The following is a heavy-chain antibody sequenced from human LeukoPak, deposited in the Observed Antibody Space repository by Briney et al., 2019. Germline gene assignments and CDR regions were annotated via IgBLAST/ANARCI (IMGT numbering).Heavy chain of an antibody. V-gene: IGHV3-21*01. J-gene: IGHJ4*02. CDR1: GFTFSSYS. CDR2: ISSSSSYI. Sequence: GGSLRLSCAVSGFTFSSYSMNWVRQAPGKGLEWVSSISSSSSYIYYADSVKGRFTISRDNAKNSLYLQMNSLRAEDTAVYYCARFIAAPYYFDYWGRGTLVTVSS. D-gene: IGHD6-13*01. CDR3: ARFIAAPYYFDY.